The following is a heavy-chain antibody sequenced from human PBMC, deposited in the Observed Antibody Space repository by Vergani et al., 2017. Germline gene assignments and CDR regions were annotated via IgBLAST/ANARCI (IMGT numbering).Heavy chain of an antibody. CDR3: TRSECSGTTCYGHYFDL. D-gene: IGHD2-15*01. CDR2: IKSDGRT. Sequence: VELLESGGGLAQPGGSLRVSCSASGFRVTTYYMSWVRQAPGKGLEWVSVIKSDGRTSYAESVRGSVTISRDTSRNAVYLQMNILRVEVTGVYYCTRSECSGTTCYGHYFDLWGHGILVTVSS. J-gene: IGHJ4*01. V-gene: IGHV3-66*01. CDR1: GFRVTTYY.